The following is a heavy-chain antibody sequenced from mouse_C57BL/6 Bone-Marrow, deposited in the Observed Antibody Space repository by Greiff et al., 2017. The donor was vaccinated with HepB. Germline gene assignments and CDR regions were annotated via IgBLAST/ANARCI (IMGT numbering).Heavy chain of an antibody. D-gene: IGHD2-5*01. V-gene: IGHV1-59*01. CDR3: ARGVYYSNYRYYFDY. J-gene: IGHJ2*01. Sequence: VQLQQPGAELVRPGTSVKLSCKASGYTFTSYWMHWVKQRPGQGLEWIGVIDPSDSYTNYNQKFKGKATLTVDTSSSTAYMQLSSLTSEDSAVYYCARGVYYSNYRYYFDYWGQGTTLTVSS. CDR1: GYTFTSYW. CDR2: IDPSDSYT.